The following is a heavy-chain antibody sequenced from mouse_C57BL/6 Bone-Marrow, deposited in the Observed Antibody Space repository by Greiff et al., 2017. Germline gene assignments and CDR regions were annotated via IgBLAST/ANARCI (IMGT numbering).Heavy chain of an antibody. V-gene: IGHV3-1*01. Sequence: EVKLMESGPGMVKPSQSLSLTCTVTGYSITSGYDWHWIRHFPGNKLEWMGYISYSGSTNYNPSLKSRISITHDTSKNHFFLKLNSVTTEDTATYYCARDLIYDGYSWFAYWGQGTLVTVSA. CDR1: GYSITSGYD. D-gene: IGHD2-3*01. CDR3: ARDLIYDGYSWFAY. CDR2: ISYSGST. J-gene: IGHJ3*01.